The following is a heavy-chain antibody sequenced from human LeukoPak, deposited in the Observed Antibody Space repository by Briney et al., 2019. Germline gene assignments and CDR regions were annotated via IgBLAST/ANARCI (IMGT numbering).Heavy chain of an antibody. V-gene: IGHV3-30*18. CDR2: ISYDGSNK. Sequence: GGSLRLSCAASGFTFSSYGMHWVRQAPGKGLEWVAVISYDGSNKYYADSVKGRFTISRDNSKNTLYLQMNSLRAEDTAVYYCAKDRGIAVVGYFDYWGQGTLVTVSS. D-gene: IGHD6-19*01. J-gene: IGHJ4*02. CDR1: GFTFSSYG. CDR3: AKDRGIAVVGYFDY.